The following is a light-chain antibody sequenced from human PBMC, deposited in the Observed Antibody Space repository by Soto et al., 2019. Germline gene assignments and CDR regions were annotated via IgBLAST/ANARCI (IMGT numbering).Light chain of an antibody. CDR3: QQYKNYPT. CDR1: QSIDRW. Sequence: DIQMTQSPSTLSASVGDSVTITCRASQSIDRWLAWHQQKPGKAPKLLIYEASKLGSGVPSRFSGGGSETDFTFTSSGLQPDDFATYFCQQYKNYPTFGQGTKVEIK. V-gene: IGKV1-5*03. J-gene: IGKJ1*01. CDR2: EAS.